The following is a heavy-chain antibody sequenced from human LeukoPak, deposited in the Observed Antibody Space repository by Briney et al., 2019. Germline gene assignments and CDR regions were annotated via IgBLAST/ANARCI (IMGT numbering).Heavy chain of an antibody. V-gene: IGHV1-69*04. D-gene: IGHD3-22*01. CDR3: ARDDSITMNLDY. Sequence: SVKVSCKASGGTFSSYAISWVRQAPGQGLEWMGRIIPILGIANYAQKFQGRVTITADKSTSTAYMELSSLRSEDTAVYYCARDDSITMNLDYWSQGTLVTVSS. CDR2: IIPILGIA. J-gene: IGHJ4*02. CDR1: GGTFSSYA.